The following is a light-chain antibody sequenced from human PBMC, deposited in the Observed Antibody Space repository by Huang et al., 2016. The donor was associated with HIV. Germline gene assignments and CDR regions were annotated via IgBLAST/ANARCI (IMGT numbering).Light chain of an antibody. CDR2: WAS. CDR1: QSGLSNSKNRNY. V-gene: IGKV4-1*01. Sequence: DIVMTQSPNSLAVSLGERATINCRSSQSGLSNSKNRNYLAWYQQKPGQPPKLLIYWASTRESGVPDRFSGSGSGTDFTLTISSLQAEDVAVYYCQQYYSIPPSFGGGTKVEIK. CDR3: QQYYSIPPS. J-gene: IGKJ4*01.